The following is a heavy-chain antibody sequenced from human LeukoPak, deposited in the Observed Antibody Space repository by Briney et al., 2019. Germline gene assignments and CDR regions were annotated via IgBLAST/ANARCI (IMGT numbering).Heavy chain of an antibody. CDR1: GYTFTGYY. CDR3: ARESGSGSSWYRWFDP. V-gene: IGHV1-2*02. D-gene: IGHD6-13*01. J-gene: IGHJ5*02. Sequence: ASVKVSCKASGYTFTGYYMHWVRQAPGQGLEWMGWINPNSGGTNYAQKFQGRVTMTRDTSISTAYMELSRLRSDDTAVYYCARESGSGSSWYRWFDPWGQGTLATVSS. CDR2: INPNSGGT.